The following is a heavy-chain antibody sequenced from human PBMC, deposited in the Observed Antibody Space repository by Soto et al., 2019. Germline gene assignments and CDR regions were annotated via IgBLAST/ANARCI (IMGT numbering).Heavy chain of an antibody. J-gene: IGHJ4*02. V-gene: IGHV1-46*01. D-gene: IGHD1-26*01. CDR2: INPSSGTT. Sequence: QVQLVQSGAEMKQPGASVKLSCQASGYIFIHCFMHWVRQAPGQGLEWMGGINPSSGTTTYAQKFQGRVTVTRDTSTSTVYMELSSLGSGDTAMYYCARSLGETTSLFDYWGQGGLVTVSA. CDR1: GYIFIHCF. CDR3: ARSLGETTSLFDY.